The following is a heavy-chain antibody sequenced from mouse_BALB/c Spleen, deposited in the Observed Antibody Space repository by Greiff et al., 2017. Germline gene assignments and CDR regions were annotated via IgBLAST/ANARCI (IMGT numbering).Heavy chain of an antibody. CDR3: TRVGDGYYSFDY. Sequence: DVKLVESGGGLVKPGGSLKLSCAASGFTFSSYTMSWVRQTPEKRLEWVATISSGGSYTYYPDSVKGRFTISRDNAKNTLYLQMSSLKSEDTAMYYCTRVGDGYYSFDYWGQGTTLTVSS. J-gene: IGHJ2*01. V-gene: IGHV5-6-4*01. CDR1: GFTFSSYT. CDR2: ISSGGSYT. D-gene: IGHD2-3*01.